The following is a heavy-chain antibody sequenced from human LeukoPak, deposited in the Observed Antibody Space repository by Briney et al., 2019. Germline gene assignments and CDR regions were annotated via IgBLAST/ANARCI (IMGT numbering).Heavy chain of an antibody. CDR3: ARDSEAAAGLSFDY. D-gene: IGHD6-13*01. CDR1: GYTXADYY. Sequence: ASVTVSCTASGYTXADYYVHWVRQAPGQGLEWVGWIRAKSGGTNYAQKFQGRVTMTRDTSISTAYMEQSRLTSDDTAVYYCARDSEAAAGLSFDYWGQGTLVTVSS. V-gene: IGHV1-2*02. CDR2: IRAKSGGT. J-gene: IGHJ4*02.